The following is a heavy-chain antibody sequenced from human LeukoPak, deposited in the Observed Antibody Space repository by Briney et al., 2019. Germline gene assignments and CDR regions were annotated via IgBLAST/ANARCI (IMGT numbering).Heavy chain of an antibody. J-gene: IGHJ3*02. D-gene: IGHD3-22*01. V-gene: IGHV1-46*01. CDR3: ASFGAQRGNWAGSYYYDSSGYRAFDI. CDR1: GYTFTSYY. Sequence: ASVKVSCKASGYTFTSYYMHWVRQAPGQGLEWMGIINPSGGSTSYAQKFQGRVTITRDTSTSTVYMELSSLRSEDTAVYYCASFGAQRGNWAGSYYYDSSGYRAFDIWGQGTMVTVSS. CDR2: INPSGGST.